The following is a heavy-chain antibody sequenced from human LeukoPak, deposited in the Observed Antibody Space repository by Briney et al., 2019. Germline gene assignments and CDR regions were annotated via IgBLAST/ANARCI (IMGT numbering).Heavy chain of an antibody. V-gene: IGHV3-7*01. CDR2: IKKDGSEQ. J-gene: IGHJ4*02. CDR1: GFTFSSYW. CDR3: VRDMGRESIFDY. Sequence: PGGSLRLSCAVSGFTFSSYWMSWVRQAPGKGLEWVANIKKDGSEQYYVDSVKGRFTISRDNAKNSLFLEMNSLRVEDTAVYYCVRDMGRESIFDYWGQGTLVTVSS.